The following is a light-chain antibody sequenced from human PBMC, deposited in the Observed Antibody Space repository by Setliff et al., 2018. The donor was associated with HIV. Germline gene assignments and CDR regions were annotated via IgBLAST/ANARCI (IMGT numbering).Light chain of an antibody. V-gene: IGLV2-14*03. CDR2: DVS. CDR3: NSYTSSSTYV. Sequence: QSALTQPASVSGSPGQSITISCTGTSSDVGSYDYVSWYQQHPAKAPKLVIFDVSNRPSGLSNRFSGPKSGNSASLTISGLQAEDEADYYCNSYTSSSTYVFGTGTKVTVL. J-gene: IGLJ1*01. CDR1: SSDVGSYDY.